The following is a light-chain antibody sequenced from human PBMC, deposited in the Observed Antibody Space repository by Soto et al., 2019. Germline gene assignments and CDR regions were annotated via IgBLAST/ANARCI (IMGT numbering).Light chain of an antibody. CDR2: GAS. V-gene: IGKV3-15*01. Sequence: EIVMTQSPATLSVSPGERATLSCRASQSVSSNLAWYQQKPGQAPRLLIYGASTRANGIPARFSGSGSGTAFPITISSLQSEDFAVYYCQQYNNWPPGTFGQGTKVEIK. CDR3: QQYNNWPPGT. CDR1: QSVSSN. J-gene: IGKJ1*01.